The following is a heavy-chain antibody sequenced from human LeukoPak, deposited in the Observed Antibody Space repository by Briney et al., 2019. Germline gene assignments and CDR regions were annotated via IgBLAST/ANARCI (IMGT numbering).Heavy chain of an antibody. V-gene: IGHV4-30-2*01. J-gene: IGHJ4*02. D-gene: IGHD3-16*01. CDR2: IYHSGST. CDR1: GGSISSGGYS. Sequence: PSETLSLTCAVSGGSISSGGYSWSWIRQPPGKGLEWIGYIYHSGSTYYNPSLKSRVTISVDRSKNQFSLKLSSVTAADTAVYYCARTIYDYVWGRRSQYYFDYWGQGTLVTVSS. CDR3: ARTIYDYVWGRRSQYYFDY.